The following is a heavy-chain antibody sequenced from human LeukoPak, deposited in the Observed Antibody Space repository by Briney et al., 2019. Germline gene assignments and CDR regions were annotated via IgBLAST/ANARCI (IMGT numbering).Heavy chain of an antibody. D-gene: IGHD3-10*01. J-gene: IGHJ3*02. Sequence: RPGGSLRLSCAASGFTFSSYSMNWVRQAPGKGLEWVSSISSSSSYIYYADSVKGRFTISRDNAKNSLYLQMNSLRAEDTAVYYCARDRVWFGELLYPRAFDIWGQGTMVTVSS. CDR3: ARDRVWFGELLYPRAFDI. CDR2: ISSSSSYI. V-gene: IGHV3-21*01. CDR1: GFTFSSYS.